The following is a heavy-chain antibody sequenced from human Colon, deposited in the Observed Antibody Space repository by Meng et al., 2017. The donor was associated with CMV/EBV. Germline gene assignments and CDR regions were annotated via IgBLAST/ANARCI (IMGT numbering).Heavy chain of an antibody. CDR3: ARDQGWFDP. J-gene: IGHJ5*02. CDR2: INSDGSST. Sequence: GASLKISCAASEFTFSSYWMHWVRQAPGKGLVWVSRINSDGSSTSYADSVKGRFTISRDNAKNTLYLQMNSLRAEDSAVYYCARDQGWFDPWGQGTLVTVSS. V-gene: IGHV3-74*01. CDR1: EFTFSSYW.